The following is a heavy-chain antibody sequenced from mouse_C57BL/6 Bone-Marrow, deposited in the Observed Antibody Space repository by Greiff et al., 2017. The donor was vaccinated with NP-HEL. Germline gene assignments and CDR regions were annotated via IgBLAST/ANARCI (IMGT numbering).Heavy chain of an antibody. D-gene: IGHD4-1*01. CDR1: GFTFSDYY. V-gene: IGHV5-16*01. CDR3: ARDGDWDHWYFDV. CDR2: INYDGSST. J-gene: IGHJ1*03. Sequence: EVQLVESEGGLVQPGSSMKLSCTASGFTFSDYYMAWVRQVPEKGLEWVANINYDGSSTYYLDSLKSRFIISRDNAKNILYLQMSSLKSEDTATYYCARDGDWDHWYFDVWGTGTTVTVSS.